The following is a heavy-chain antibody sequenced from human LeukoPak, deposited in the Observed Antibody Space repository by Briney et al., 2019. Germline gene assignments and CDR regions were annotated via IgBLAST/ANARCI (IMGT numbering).Heavy chain of an antibody. CDR2: IYYSGST. Sequence: SETLSLTCTVSGASISSYYWSWIRQPPGKGLEWIGYIYYSGSTNYNPSLKSRVTISIDTSKNQFSLKLSSVTAADTAVYYCARGAYYGMDVWGQGTTVTVSS. J-gene: IGHJ6*02. CDR3: ARGAYYGMDV. V-gene: IGHV4-59*01. CDR1: GASISSYY.